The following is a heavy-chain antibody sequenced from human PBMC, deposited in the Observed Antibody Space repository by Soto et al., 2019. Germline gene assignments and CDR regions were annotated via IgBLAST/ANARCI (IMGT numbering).Heavy chain of an antibody. D-gene: IGHD6-13*01. Sequence: EVQLLESGGGLVQPGGSLRLSCAASGFTFSSYAMSWVRQAPGKGLEWVSAISGSGGSTYCADSVKGRFTISRDNSKNTRDLQMNSLRAEDTAVYYCAKVLYSSSWAPSNDYWGQGTLVTVSS. V-gene: IGHV3-23*01. CDR3: AKVLYSSSWAPSNDY. J-gene: IGHJ4*02. CDR1: GFTFSSYA. CDR2: ISGSGGST.